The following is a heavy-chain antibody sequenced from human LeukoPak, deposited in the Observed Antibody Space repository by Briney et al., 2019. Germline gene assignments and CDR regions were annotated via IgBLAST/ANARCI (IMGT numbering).Heavy chain of an antibody. CDR1: GFTFSTYG. CDR2: ISYDGSNK. V-gene: IGHV3-30*18. D-gene: IGHD2-2*01. J-gene: IGHJ4*02. CDR3: ANREYHLPALY. Sequence: GGSLRLSCAASGFTFSTYGMHWVRQAPGKGLEWVAVISYDGSNKCYADSVKGRFTISRDNSKNTLYLQMNSLRAEDTAVYYCANREYHLPALYWGQGTLVTVSS.